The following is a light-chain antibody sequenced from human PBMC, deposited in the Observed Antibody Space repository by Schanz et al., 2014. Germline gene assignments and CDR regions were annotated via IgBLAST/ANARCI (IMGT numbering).Light chain of an antibody. CDR1: SSDVGSYNL. CDR3: SSYAGNNIWV. V-gene: IGLV2-14*02. CDR2: EVT. J-gene: IGLJ3*02. Sequence: QSALTQPASVSGSPGQSITISCTGTSSDVGSYNLVSWYQQHPGEAPKLMLYEVTKRPSGVPDRFSGSKSGNTASLTVSGLQAEDEADYYCSSYAGNNIWVFGGGTKVTVL.